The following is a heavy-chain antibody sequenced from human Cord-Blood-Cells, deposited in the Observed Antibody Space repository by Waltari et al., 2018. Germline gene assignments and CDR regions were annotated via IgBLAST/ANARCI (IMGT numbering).Heavy chain of an antibody. J-gene: IGHJ5*02. CDR2: IIPIFGTA. CDR1: GGTFSSYA. D-gene: IGHD2-2*01. CDR3: ARDRGGYCSSTSCFNWFDP. Sequence: QVQLVQSGAEVKKPGSSVKVSCKASGGTFSSYAISWVRQAPGQGLEWMGVIIPIFGTANDEQKFQGRGTITADESTSTAYMELSSLRSEDTAVYYCARDRGGYCSSTSCFNWFDPWGQGTLVTVSS. V-gene: IGHV1-69*01.